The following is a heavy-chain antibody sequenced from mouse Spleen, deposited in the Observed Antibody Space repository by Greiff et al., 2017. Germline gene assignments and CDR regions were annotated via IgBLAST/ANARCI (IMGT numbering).Heavy chain of an antibody. Sequence: QVQLQQSGAELVKPGASVKLSCKASGYTFTSYWMHWVKQRPGQGLEWIGMIHPNSGSTNYNEKFKSKATLTVDKSSSTAYMQLSSLTSEDSAVYYCARPYDYEGYYYAMDYWGQGTSVTVSS. CDR3: ARPYDYEGYYYAMDY. CDR2: IHPNSGST. J-gene: IGHJ4*01. D-gene: IGHD2-4*01. V-gene: IGHV1-64*01. CDR1: GYTFTSYW.